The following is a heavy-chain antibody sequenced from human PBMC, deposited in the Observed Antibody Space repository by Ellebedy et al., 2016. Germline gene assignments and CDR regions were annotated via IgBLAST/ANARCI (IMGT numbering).Heavy chain of an antibody. J-gene: IGHJ4*02. Sequence: GGSLRLSCAASGFTFSDYYMSWIRQAPGKGLEWVSYISSSSTSTYYADSVRGRFTISRDNAKGSLFLQMNNLRAEDTALYYCTRERGVPTVTTSFDYWGQGTLVTVSS. D-gene: IGHD4-17*01. V-gene: IGHV3-11*05. CDR2: ISSSSTST. CDR1: GFTFSDYY. CDR3: TRERGVPTVTTSFDY.